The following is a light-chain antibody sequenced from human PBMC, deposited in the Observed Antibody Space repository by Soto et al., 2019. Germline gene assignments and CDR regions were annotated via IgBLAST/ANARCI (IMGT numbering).Light chain of an antibody. J-gene: IGLJ2*01. CDR2: EVS. V-gene: IGLV2-23*02. CDR3: CSYAGSSTHVV. Sequence: QSVLTQPASVSGSPGQSITISCTGTSSDVGSYNLVSWYQQHPGKAPKLMIYEVSKRPSGVSNRFSGSKSGNTASLTISGLRAEDEADYYCCSYAGSSTHVVFGGGTKLTVL. CDR1: SSDVGSYNL.